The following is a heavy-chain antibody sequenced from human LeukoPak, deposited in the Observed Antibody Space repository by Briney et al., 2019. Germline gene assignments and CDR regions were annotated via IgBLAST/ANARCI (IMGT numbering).Heavy chain of an antibody. CDR3: TRVRGGKEEKDNYYYYYMDV. V-gene: IGHV3-49*03. D-gene: IGHD4-23*01. Sequence: GSLRLSCTASGFTFGDYAMSWFRQAPGKGLEWVGFIRSKAYGGTTEYAASVKGRFTISRDDSKSIAYLQMNSLKTEDTAVYYCTRVRGGKEEKDNYYYYYMDVWGKGTTVTVSS. CDR1: GFTFGDYA. J-gene: IGHJ6*03. CDR2: IRSKAYGGTT.